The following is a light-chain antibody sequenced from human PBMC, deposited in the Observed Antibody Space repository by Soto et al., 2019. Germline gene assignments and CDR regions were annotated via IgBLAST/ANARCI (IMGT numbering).Light chain of an antibody. CDR1: SSDIGVYDF. CDR2: EVS. V-gene: IGLV2-8*01. CDR3: SSYGGTNSLKV. Sequence: QSALTQPPSASGSPGQSVTISCTGTSSDIGVYDFVSWYQQHPGKAPKVMMYEVSKRPSGVPDRFSGSKSGNTASLTVSGLQAEDEADYYCSSYGGTNSLKVFGGGTKLTVL. J-gene: IGLJ2*01.